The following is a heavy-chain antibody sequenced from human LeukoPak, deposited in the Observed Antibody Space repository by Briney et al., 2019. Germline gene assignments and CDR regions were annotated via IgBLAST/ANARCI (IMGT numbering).Heavy chain of an antibody. Sequence: PGGSLRLSCEASGFTLSTYWMQWVRQAPGKGLVWVSRISGDGSSTRYADSVKGRFTISRDNAKNTLDLQMSSLRAEDTAVYYCARVDCSGGSCYFDYWGQGTLVTVSS. D-gene: IGHD2-15*01. CDR3: ARVDCSGGSCYFDY. CDR2: ISGDGSST. V-gene: IGHV3-74*01. J-gene: IGHJ4*02. CDR1: GFTLSTYW.